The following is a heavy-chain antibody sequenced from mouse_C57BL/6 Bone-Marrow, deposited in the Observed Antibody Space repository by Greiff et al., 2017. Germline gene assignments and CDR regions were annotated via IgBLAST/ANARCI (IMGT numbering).Heavy chain of an antibody. Sequence: EVQLQESGPELVKPGASVKISCKASGYSFTGYYMNWVKQSPEKSLEWIGEINPSTGGTTYNQKFKAKATLTVDKSSSTAYMQLKSLTSEDSAVYYCASPRAMAYWGQGTSVTVSS. V-gene: IGHV1-42*01. J-gene: IGHJ4*01. D-gene: IGHD3-1*01. CDR1: GYSFTGYY. CDR3: ASPRAMAY. CDR2: INPSTGGT.